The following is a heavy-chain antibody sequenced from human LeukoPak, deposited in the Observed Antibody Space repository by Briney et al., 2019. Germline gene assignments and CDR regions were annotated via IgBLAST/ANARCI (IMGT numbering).Heavy chain of an antibody. CDR3: ARGFLGDAFDI. CDR2: IGTVGDP. J-gene: IGHJ3*02. CDR1: GFTFSRYD. V-gene: IGHV3-13*05. Sequence: GGSLRLSCAASGFTFSRYDMHRVRQATGKGLEWVSAIGTVGDPYYPGSVKGRFTISRENAKNSLYLQMNSLRAGDTAVYYCARGFLGDAFDIWGQGTMVTVSS. D-gene: IGHD3-3*01.